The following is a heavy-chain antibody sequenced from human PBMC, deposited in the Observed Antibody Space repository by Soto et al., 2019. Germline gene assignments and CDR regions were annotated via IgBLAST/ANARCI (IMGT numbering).Heavy chain of an antibody. Sequence: SETLSLTCAVYGGSFSGYYWSWIRQPPGKGLEWSGEINHSGSTNYNPSLKSRVTISVDTSKNQFSLKLSSVTAADTAVYYCARGFLEWNYYYGMDVWGQGTTVTVSS. V-gene: IGHV4-34*01. D-gene: IGHD3-3*01. J-gene: IGHJ6*02. CDR2: INHSGST. CDR3: ARGFLEWNYYYGMDV. CDR1: GGSFSGYY.